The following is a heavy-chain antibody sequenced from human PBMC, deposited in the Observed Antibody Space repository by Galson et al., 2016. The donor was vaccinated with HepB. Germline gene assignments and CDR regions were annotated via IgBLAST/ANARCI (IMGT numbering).Heavy chain of an antibody. CDR3: ARDWDGATAYTFDY. V-gene: IGHV3-30-3*01. D-gene: IGHD2-21*01. CDR2: ISYDGSYK. J-gene: IGHJ4*03. CDR1: GFIFSDYA. Sequence: SLRLSCAASGFIFSDYAMHWVRQAPGKGLEWVALISYDGSYKYYADSVKGRFTISRDNSMDTLYLQMNNLRAEDTAVYYCARDWDGATAYTFDYWGQGTTVTVSS.